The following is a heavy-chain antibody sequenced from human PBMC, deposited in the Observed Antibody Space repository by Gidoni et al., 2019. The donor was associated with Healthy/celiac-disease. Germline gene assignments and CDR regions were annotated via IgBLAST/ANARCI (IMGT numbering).Heavy chain of an antibody. Sequence: QLQLQESGPGLVKPSETLSLTCTVSGGPISGSSYYWGWIRQPPGKGLEWIGSIYYSGSTYYNPSLKSRVTISVDTSKNQFSLKLSSVTAADTAVYYCARIYSGSYYTHLPWGQGTLVTVSS. V-gene: IGHV4-39*01. D-gene: IGHD1-26*01. CDR1: GGPISGSSYY. CDR3: ARIYSGSYYTHLP. J-gene: IGHJ5*02. CDR2: IYYSGST.